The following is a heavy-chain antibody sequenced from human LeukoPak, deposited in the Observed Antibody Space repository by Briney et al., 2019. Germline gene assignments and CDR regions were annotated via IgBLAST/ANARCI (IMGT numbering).Heavy chain of an antibody. Sequence: GGSLRLSCAASEFTISSYAMSWVRQAPGKGLEWVASIKQDGSEKFYVDSVKGRFTISRDNAKNSLYLQMNSLRAEDTAVYYCTTAQTWIQLWVDAFDIWGQGTMVTVSS. J-gene: IGHJ3*02. CDR2: IKQDGSEK. V-gene: IGHV3-7*01. CDR3: TTAQTWIQLWVDAFDI. D-gene: IGHD5-18*01. CDR1: EFTISSYA.